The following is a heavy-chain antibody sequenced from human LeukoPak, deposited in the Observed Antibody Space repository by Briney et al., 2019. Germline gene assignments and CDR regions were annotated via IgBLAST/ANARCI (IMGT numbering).Heavy chain of an antibody. D-gene: IGHD6-13*01. V-gene: IGHV4-39*01. CDR1: GGSISSSSYY. CDR3: ARGESSSWYYYYHMDV. Sequence: SETLSLTCTVSGGSISSSSYYWGWIRQPPGKGLEWIGSIYYSGSTYYNPSLKSRVTISVDTSKNQFSLKLSSVTAADTAVYYWARGESSSWYYYYHMDVGGKGTTATVSS. J-gene: IGHJ6*03. CDR2: IYYSGST.